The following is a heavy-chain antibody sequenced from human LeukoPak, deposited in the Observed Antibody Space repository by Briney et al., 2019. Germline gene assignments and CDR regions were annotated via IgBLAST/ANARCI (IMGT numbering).Heavy chain of an antibody. J-gene: IGHJ4*02. CDR2: IWYDGSNK. Sequence: PGRSLRLSCAVSGFTFEDSAMHWVRQAPGKGLEWVAVIWYDGSNKYYADSVKGRFTISRDNSKNTLYLQMNSLRAEDTAVYYXXXXXXXXGWKSGHRYYFDYWGQGTLVTVSS. CDR1: GFTFEDSA. D-gene: IGHD1-1*01. CDR3: XXXXXXXGWKSGHRYYFDY. V-gene: IGHV3-33*08.